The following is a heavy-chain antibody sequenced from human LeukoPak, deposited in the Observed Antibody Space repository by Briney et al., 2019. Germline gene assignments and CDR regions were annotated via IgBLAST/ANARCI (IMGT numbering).Heavy chain of an antibody. D-gene: IGHD2-2*01. CDR1: GGSISSYY. J-gene: IGHJ4*02. V-gene: IGHV4-4*07. CDR3: ARLPRYCSSTSCPFDY. CDR2: IYTSGST. Sequence: KPSETLSLTCTVSGGSISSYYWSWIRQPAGKGLEWIGRIYTSGSTNYNPSLKSRVTISVDTSKTQFSLKLSSVTAADTAVYYCARLPRYCSSTSCPFDYWGQGALVTVSS.